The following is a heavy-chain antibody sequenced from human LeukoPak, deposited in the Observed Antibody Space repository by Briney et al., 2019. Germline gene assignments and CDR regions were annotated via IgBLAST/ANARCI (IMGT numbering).Heavy chain of an antibody. J-gene: IGHJ4*02. V-gene: IGHV3-48*01. CDR1: GFTFSSYS. Sequence: TGGSLRLSCAASGFTFSSYSMNWVRQAPGKGLEWVSYISSSSSTIYYADSVKGRFTISRDNAKNSLYLQMNSLRAEDTAVYYCARDDTGQFDYWGQGTLVTVSS. CDR2: ISSSSSTI. CDR3: ARDDTGQFDY.